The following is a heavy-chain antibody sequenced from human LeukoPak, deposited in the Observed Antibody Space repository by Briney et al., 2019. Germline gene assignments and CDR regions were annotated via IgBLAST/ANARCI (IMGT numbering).Heavy chain of an antibody. V-gene: IGHV4-59*02. CDR3: ARGHYGLEV. Sequence: SETLSLTCTVSGASVNSYYWSWIRQPPGKGLEWIGYTHYGGSTSYNPSLKTRVTISIDTSKNQFSLNLTSVTAADTAVFYCARGHYGLEVWGKGTTVTVSS. CDR1: GASVNSYY. CDR2: THYGGST. J-gene: IGHJ6*04.